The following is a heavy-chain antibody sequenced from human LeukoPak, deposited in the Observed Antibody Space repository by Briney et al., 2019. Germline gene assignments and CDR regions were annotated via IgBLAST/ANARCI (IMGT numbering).Heavy chain of an antibody. Sequence: PSETLPLTCTVSGGSVSSGSYYWRWIRQPPGKGLEWIGYIYYSGSTNYNPSLKSRFTISVDTSKNQFSLRLSSVTAADTAVYYCAREGLVDSWFDPWGQGTLVTVSS. CDR3: AREGLVDSWFDP. CDR1: GGSVSSGSYY. J-gene: IGHJ5*02. D-gene: IGHD3-10*01. CDR2: IYYSGST. V-gene: IGHV4-61*01.